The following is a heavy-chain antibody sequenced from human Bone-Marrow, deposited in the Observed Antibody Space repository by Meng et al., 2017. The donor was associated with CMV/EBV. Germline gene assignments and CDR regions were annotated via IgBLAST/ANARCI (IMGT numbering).Heavy chain of an antibody. J-gene: IGHJ4*02. CDR2: INPNSGGT. CDR1: GYTFTGYY. V-gene: IGHV1-2*02. Sequence: ASVKVSCKASGYTFTGYYIHWVRQAPGQGLEWMGWINPNSGGTNYAQKFQGRVTMTRDTSISTAYMELSRLRSDDTAVYYCARDPPPRYCSSTSCHDMDNYWGQGTLVTVSS. D-gene: IGHD2-2*01. CDR3: ARDPPPRYCSSTSCHDMDNY.